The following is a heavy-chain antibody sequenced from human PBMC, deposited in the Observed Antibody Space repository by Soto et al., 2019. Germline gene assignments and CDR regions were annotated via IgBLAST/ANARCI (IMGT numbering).Heavy chain of an antibody. D-gene: IGHD5-12*01. CDR3: AKGGYDSYYYMDV. Sequence: GGSLSLSCAASGFTFSSYAMSWVRQAPGKGLEWVSAISGSGGSTYYADSVKGRFTISRDNSKNTLYLQMNSLRAEDTAVYYCAKGGYDSYYYMDVWGKGTTVTVSS. CDR2: ISGSGGST. J-gene: IGHJ6*03. V-gene: IGHV3-23*01. CDR1: GFTFSSYA.